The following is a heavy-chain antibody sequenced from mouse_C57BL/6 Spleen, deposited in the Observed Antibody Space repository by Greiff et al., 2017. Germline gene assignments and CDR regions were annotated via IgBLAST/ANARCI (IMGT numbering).Heavy chain of an antibody. V-gene: IGHV5-17*01. Sequence: EVKLVESGGGLVKPGGSLKLSCAASGFTFSDYGMHWVRQAPEKGLEWVACISSGSSTIYYADTVKGRFTISRENAKNTLFLQMTSLRSEDTAMYYCASTGHYYAMDYWGQGTSVTVSS. CDR1: GFTFSDYG. CDR3: ASTGHYYAMDY. J-gene: IGHJ4*01. CDR2: ISSGSSTI.